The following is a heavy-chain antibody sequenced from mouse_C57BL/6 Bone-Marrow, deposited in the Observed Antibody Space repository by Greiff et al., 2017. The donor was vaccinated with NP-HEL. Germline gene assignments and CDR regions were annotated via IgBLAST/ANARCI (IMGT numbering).Heavy chain of an antibody. V-gene: IGHV1-53*01. Sequence: VQLQQSGTELVKPGASVKLSCKASGYTFTSYWMHWVKQRPGQGLEWIGNINPSNGGTNYNEKFKSKATLTVDKSSSTAYMQLSSLTSEDSAVYYCARYYYYGTLYFDVWGTGTTVTVSS. CDR2: INPSNGGT. CDR3: ARYYYYGTLYFDV. CDR1: GYTFTSYW. J-gene: IGHJ1*03. D-gene: IGHD1-1*01.